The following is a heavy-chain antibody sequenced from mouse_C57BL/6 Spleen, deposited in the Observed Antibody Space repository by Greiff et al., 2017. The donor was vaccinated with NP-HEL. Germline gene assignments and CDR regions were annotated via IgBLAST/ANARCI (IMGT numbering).Heavy chain of an antibody. Sequence: QVQLQQPGAELVKPGASVKLSCKASGYTFTSYWMHWVKQRPGQGLEWIGMIHPNSGSTNYNEKFKSKATLTVDKSSSTAYMQLSSLTSEDSAVYYCARALSSGPYYYAMDYWGQGTSVTVSS. CDR3: ARALSSGPYYYAMDY. J-gene: IGHJ4*01. CDR1: GYTFTSYW. V-gene: IGHV1-64*01. CDR2: IHPNSGST. D-gene: IGHD3-2*02.